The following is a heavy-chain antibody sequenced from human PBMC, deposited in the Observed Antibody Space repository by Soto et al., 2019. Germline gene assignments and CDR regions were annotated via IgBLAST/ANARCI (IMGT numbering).Heavy chain of an antibody. D-gene: IGHD2-15*01. Sequence: LRLSCTASGFTFDDYAMHWVRQGPGRGLEWVSGITWNSGKVAYADSVKGRFTIARDDDNNSLYLQMNSLRPEDTALYYCVKDSYADFHRVLSTAEYFFDYWGHGTLVTVSS. CDR3: VKDSYADFHRVLSTAEYFFDY. CDR2: ITWNSGKV. CDR1: GFTFDDYA. J-gene: IGHJ4*01. V-gene: IGHV3-9*01.